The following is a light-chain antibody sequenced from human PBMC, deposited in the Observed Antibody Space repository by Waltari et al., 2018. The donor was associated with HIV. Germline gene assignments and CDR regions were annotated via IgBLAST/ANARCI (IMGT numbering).Light chain of an antibody. Sequence: QSALTQPASVSGSPGQSITLSCTGTSSDVGGYNYVSWYQQYPGKAPKLMIYDVSKRPSGVSNRFSGSKSGNTASLTISGLQAEDEADYYCSSYTSSSTRVFGGGTKLTVL. V-gene: IGLV2-14*01. CDR3: SSYTSSSTRV. J-gene: IGLJ3*02. CDR1: SSDVGGYNY. CDR2: DVS.